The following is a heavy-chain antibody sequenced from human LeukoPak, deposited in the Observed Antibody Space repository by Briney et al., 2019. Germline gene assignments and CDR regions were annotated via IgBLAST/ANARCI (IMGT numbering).Heavy chain of an antibody. CDR2: ISSSSSYI. CDR1: GFTFSSYS. D-gene: IGHD5-18*01. J-gene: IGHJ4*02. CDR3: ARGSTAMAFDY. V-gene: IGHV3-21*01. Sequence: GGSLTLSCAASGFTFSSYSMNWVRQAPGKGLEWASSISSSSSYIYYADSVKGRFTISRDNAKNSLYLQMNSLRAEDTAVYYCARGSTAMAFDYWGQGTLVTVSS.